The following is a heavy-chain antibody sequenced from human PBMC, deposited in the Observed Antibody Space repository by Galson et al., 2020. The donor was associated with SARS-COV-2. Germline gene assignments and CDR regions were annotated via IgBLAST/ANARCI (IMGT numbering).Heavy chain of an antibody. CDR2: VDTSSTYI. V-gene: IGHV3-21*01. Sequence: GGSLRLSCAASGFAFSSYTMNWVRQAPGKGLEWVASVDTSSTYIYHADSLKGRFTISRDNAENSLYLQMNSLRAEDTAVYYCARNPPASTSGTSIYFDYWGQGTQVTVSS. J-gene: IGHJ4*02. CDR3: ARNPPASTSGTSIYFDY. D-gene: IGHD3-10*01. CDR1: GFAFSSYT.